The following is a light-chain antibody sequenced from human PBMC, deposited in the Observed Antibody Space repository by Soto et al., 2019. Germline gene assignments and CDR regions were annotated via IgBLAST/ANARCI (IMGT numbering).Light chain of an antibody. Sequence: QSVLTQPPSASGTPGQGVTISCSGSSSNIGNNQVYWYQQLPGAAPKLMIYEVSNRPSGVSNRFSGSKSGNTASLTISGLQAEDEADYYCSSYTSSSTYVFGSGTKVTVL. J-gene: IGLJ1*01. V-gene: IGLV2-14*01. CDR2: EVS. CDR1: SSNIGNNQ. CDR3: SSYTSSSTYV.